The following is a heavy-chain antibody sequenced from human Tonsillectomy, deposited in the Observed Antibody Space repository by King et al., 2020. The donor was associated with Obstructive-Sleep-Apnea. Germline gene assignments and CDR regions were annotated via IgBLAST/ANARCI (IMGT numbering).Heavy chain of an antibody. Sequence: VQLVESGAEVKKPGASVKVSCKASGYTFTSYGISWVRQAPGQGLEWMGWISAYNGNTNYAQKLQGRVTMTTDTSTSTAYMELRSLRSDDTAVYYCAREARREIVVVPAAMKYDPWGQGTLVTVSS. V-gene: IGHV1-18*04. CDR2: ISAYNGNT. CDR3: AREARREIVVVPAAMKYDP. D-gene: IGHD2-2*01. J-gene: IGHJ5*02. CDR1: GYTFTSYG.